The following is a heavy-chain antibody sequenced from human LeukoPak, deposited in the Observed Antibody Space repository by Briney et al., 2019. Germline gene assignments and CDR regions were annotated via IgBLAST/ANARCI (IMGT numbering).Heavy chain of an antibody. Sequence: PGGSLRLSCAASGFTFSSYSVNWVRQAPGKGLEWVSSISSSSIHIYYADSVKGRFTISRDNAKNSLYLQMNSLRAEDTAVYYCARDRQTGHFDYWGQGTLVTASS. CDR2: ISSSSIHI. CDR3: ARDRQTGHFDY. V-gene: IGHV3-21*01. J-gene: IGHJ4*02. D-gene: IGHD1-1*01. CDR1: GFTFSSYS.